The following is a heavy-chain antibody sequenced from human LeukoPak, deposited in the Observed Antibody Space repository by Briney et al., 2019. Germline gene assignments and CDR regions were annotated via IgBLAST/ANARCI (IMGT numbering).Heavy chain of an antibody. Sequence: SETLSLTCTVSGYSISTGYYWDWIRQPPGEGPEWIGSIYHSGSTYYNPSLKGRVTISRDTSKNQFSLKLSSVTAADTAVYYCARGGLRYCSSTSCYTRGPIFDYWGQGTLVTVSS. CDR2: IYHSGST. CDR3: ARGGLRYCSSTSCYTRGPIFDY. CDR1: GYSISTGYY. V-gene: IGHV4-38-2*02. J-gene: IGHJ4*02. D-gene: IGHD2-2*02.